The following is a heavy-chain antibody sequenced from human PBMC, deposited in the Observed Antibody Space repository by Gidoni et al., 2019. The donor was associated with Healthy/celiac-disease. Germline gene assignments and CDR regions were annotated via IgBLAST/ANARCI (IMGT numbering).Heavy chain of an antibody. CDR3: AKTLLGQWLVGYFDY. CDR1: GFTFRSYA. V-gene: IGHV3-23*01. CDR2: ISVSGGST. J-gene: IGHJ4*02. Sequence: EVQLLESGGGLVQPGGSLRLSCAASGFTFRSYARSWVRQAPGKGLELVSAISVSGGSTYYADSVKGRFTISRDNSKNTLYLQMNSLRAEDTAVYYCAKTLLGQWLVGYFDYWGQGTLVTVSS. D-gene: IGHD6-19*01.